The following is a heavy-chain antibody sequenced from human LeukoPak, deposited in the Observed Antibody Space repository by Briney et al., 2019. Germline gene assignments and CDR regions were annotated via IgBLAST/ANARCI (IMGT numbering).Heavy chain of an antibody. D-gene: IGHD2-21*02. CDR1: GGSISSDYY. CDR2: IYSGGDT. V-gene: IGHV4-39*01. CDR3: AGGVVVVTAIGY. J-gene: IGHJ4*02. Sequence: SETLSLTCTVSGGSISSDYYWGFFRQPPGKGLEWIGSIYSGGDTYYNPSLKSRVTTSVDTSRNQFSLKLSSVTAADTAVYYCAGGVVVVTAIGYWGQGTLVTVSS.